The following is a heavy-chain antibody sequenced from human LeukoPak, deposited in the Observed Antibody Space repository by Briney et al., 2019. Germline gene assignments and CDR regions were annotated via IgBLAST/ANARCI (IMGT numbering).Heavy chain of an antibody. CDR3: ARARGYGDRLDY. Sequence: PGGSLRLSCAASGFTFDDYAMHWVRQAPGKGLEWVSGISWNSGSIGYADSVKGRFTISRDNSKNTLYLQMNSLRAEDTAVYYCARARGYGDRLDYWGQGTLVTVSS. V-gene: IGHV3-9*01. D-gene: IGHD4-17*01. CDR2: ISWNSGSI. CDR1: GFTFDDYA. J-gene: IGHJ4*02.